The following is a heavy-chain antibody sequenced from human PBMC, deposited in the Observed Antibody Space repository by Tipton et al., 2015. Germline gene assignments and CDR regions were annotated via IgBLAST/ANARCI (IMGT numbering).Heavy chain of an antibody. CDR2: ISNSGST. J-gene: IGHJ5*02. V-gene: IGHV4-39*01. Sequence: LRLSCAVFGDSIKNSRYLWGWVRQPPGKGLEWIGIISNSGSTSYNPTLRSRVTMSVDRSKSQLSMKLTSVTAADTAVYYCARRSDYDLLSTYYYVPPWFDPWGQGTLVIVSS. CDR1: GDSIKNSRYL. D-gene: IGHD3-9*01. CDR3: ARRSDYDLLSTYYYVPPWFDP.